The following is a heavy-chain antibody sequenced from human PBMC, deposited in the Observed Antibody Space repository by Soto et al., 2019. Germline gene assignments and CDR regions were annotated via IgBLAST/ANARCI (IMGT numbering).Heavy chain of an antibody. D-gene: IGHD5-12*01. Sequence: ASLKVSMNACGYKFADYWICGVRQMPGKGLELMGIIYPSDSDTSYRPSFQGQVTISADKSFSFSYLQWSSIRASDTAMYYCARPRQLSAVAPATFDYWGQGTLVTVYS. V-gene: IGHV5-51*01. J-gene: IGHJ4*02. CDR1: GYKFADYW. CDR3: ARPRQLSAVAPATFDY. CDR2: IYPSDSDT.